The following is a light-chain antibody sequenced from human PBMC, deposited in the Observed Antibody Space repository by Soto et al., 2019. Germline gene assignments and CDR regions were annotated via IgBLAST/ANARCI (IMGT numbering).Light chain of an antibody. V-gene: IGLV1-40*01. J-gene: IGLJ1*01. CDR1: SSNIGAGYD. CDR3: QSCDSSLSGSGV. CDR2: GNR. Sequence: QSVLTQPPSVSGAQGQRVTISCTGTSSNIGAGYDVHWYQQFPGTAPKLLIYGNRNRPSGVPDRFSGSKSGTSASLAITGLQAEDEATYYCQSCDSSLSGSGVFGTGTKVTVL.